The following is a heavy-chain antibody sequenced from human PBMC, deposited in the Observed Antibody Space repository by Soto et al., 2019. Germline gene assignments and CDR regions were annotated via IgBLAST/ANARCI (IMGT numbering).Heavy chain of an antibody. V-gene: IGHV3-33*01. CDR1: GFTFSNHG. Sequence: QVQLVESGGGVVQPGRSLRLSCAASGFTFSNHGMHWVRQAPGKGLEWVAGIWSDGTHEDYGDSVKGRFTITRDHSKNPLSLQMGSLRAEDTAVYHCVREAPIRGTTPFDVWGQGTVVTISS. CDR3: VREAPIRGTTPFDV. D-gene: IGHD1-1*01. CDR2: IWSDGTHE. J-gene: IGHJ3*01.